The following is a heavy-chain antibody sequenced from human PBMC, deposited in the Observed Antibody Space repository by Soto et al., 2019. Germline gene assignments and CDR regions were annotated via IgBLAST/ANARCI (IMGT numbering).Heavy chain of an antibody. D-gene: IGHD1-26*01. CDR2: INSDGSST. J-gene: IGHJ4*02. CDR3: ARGVGASSFDF. V-gene: IGHV3-74*01. Sequence: GGSLRLSCAASGFTFSSYWMHWVRQAPGKGLVWVSRINSDGSSTSYADSVKGRFTISRDNAKNTLYLQMNSLRAEDTAIYYCARGVGASSFDFWGQGTLVTVSS. CDR1: GFTFSSYW.